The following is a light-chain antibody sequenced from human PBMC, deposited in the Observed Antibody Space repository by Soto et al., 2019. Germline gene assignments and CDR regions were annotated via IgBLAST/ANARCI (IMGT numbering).Light chain of an antibody. Sequence: SYELTQPPSLSLTPGQTATITCGGNNIGSKSVHWYQHKPGQAPVLVVYDDSDRPSGIPERFSGSNSGNTAALTISRVGAGDEADYYCQVWDGSSDHEEWVFGGGTKLTVL. CDR2: DDS. CDR3: QVWDGSSDHEEWV. CDR1: NIGSKS. V-gene: IGLV3-21*02. J-gene: IGLJ3*02.